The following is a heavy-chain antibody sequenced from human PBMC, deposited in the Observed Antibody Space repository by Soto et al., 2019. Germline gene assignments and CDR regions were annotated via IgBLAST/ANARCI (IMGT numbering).Heavy chain of an antibody. V-gene: IGHV1-46*03. CDR1: GYTFISYY. CDR2: INPSGGSA. CDR3: ASPRGAAGTGSFDY. D-gene: IGHD6-13*01. J-gene: IGHJ4*02. Sequence: QVQLVQSGAEVKKPGASVKVSCKASGYTFISYYMHWVRQAPGQGLEWMGIINPSGGSASYAQKLQGRVSMTRDTSTSTVYMELSSLRSEDTAVYYCASPRGAAGTGSFDYWGQGTLVTVSS.